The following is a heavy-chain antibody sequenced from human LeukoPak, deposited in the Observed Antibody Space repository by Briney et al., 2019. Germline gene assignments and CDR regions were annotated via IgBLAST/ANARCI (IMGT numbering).Heavy chain of an antibody. J-gene: IGHJ6*03. V-gene: IGHV3-21*01. CDR1: GFTFSSYS. CDR3: ARDRSGAVWFGKNYYYYYMDV. CDR2: ISSSSSYI. D-gene: IGHD3-10*01. Sequence: GGSLRLSCAASGFTFSSYSMNWVRQASGKGLEWVSSISSSSSYIYYADSVKGRFTISRDNAKNSLYLQMNSLRAEDTAVYYCARDRSGAVWFGKNYYYYYMDVWGKGTTVTVSS.